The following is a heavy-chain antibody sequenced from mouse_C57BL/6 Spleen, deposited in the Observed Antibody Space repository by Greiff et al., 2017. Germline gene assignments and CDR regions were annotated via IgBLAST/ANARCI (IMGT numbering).Heavy chain of an antibody. CDR2: IDPSDSYT. Sequence: VQLQQPGAELVMPGASVKLSCKASGYTFTSYWMHWVKQRPGQGLEWIGEIDPSDSYTNYNQKFKGKSTLTVDKSSSTAYMQLSSLTSEDSAVYYCARRARYYGNYWYFDVWGTGTTVTVSS. V-gene: IGHV1-69*01. CDR3: ARRARYYGNYWYFDV. J-gene: IGHJ1*03. D-gene: IGHD2-1*01. CDR1: GYTFTSYW.